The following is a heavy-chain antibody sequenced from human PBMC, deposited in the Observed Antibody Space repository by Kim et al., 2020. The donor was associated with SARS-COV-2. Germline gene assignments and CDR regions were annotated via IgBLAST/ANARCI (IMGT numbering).Heavy chain of an antibody. CDR2: IYYSGNT. CDR1: GGSISSSGYY. V-gene: IGHV4-39*01. Sequence: ETLSLTCTVSGGSISSSGYYWGWIRQPPGKGLEWIGVIYYSGNTYYNPSLKSRVTISVDTSKNQFSLKVTSVTAADTAVYYCARQRYCIGSTCSLDYWGQGSLVTVSS. CDR3: ARQRYCIGSTCSLDY. J-gene: IGHJ4*02. D-gene: IGHD2-15*01.